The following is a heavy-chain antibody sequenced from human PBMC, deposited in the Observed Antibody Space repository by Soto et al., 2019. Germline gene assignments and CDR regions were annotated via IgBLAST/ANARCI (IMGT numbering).Heavy chain of an antibody. D-gene: IGHD1-26*01. CDR1: GFTFISYA. CDR3: AKVSRVGATPSPTKH. J-gene: IGHJ1*01. CDR2: ISGSGGST. Sequence: RGSLRLSCAASGFTFISYAIIFFRHSPVKGLEWVSAISGSGGSTYYADSAKGRFTISRDNSKNTLYLQMNSLRAEDTAVYYCAKVSRVGATPSPTKHWGQGTLVTVSS. V-gene: IGHV3-23*01.